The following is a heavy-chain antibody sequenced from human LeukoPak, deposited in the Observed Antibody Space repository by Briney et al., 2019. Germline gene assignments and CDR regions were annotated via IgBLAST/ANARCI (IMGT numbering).Heavy chain of an antibody. Sequence: GGSLRLSCAAPGFTFSNYAMTWVRQAPGKGLEWVSAVTSSGSTYYADSVKGRFTISRDNSKNTLYLQVNSLRAEDTAVYYCARVRYDSTASYFDYWGQGTLVTVSS. CDR1: GFTFSNYA. CDR3: ARVRYDSTASYFDY. J-gene: IGHJ4*02. V-gene: IGHV3-23*01. D-gene: IGHD3-22*01. CDR2: VTSSGST.